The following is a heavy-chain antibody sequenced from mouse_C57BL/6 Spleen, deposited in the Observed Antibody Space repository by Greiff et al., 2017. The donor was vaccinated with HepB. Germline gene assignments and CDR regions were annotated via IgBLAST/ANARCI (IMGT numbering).Heavy chain of an antibody. CDR3: ATSNYYGSSWNY. V-gene: IGHV5-17*01. CDR2: ISSGSSTI. J-gene: IGHJ2*01. D-gene: IGHD1-1*01. CDR1: GFTFSDYG. Sequence: EVNLVESGGGLVKPGGSLKLSCAASGFTFSDYGMHWVRQAPEKGLEWVAYISSGSSTIYYADTVKGRFTISRDNAKNTLFLQMTSLRSEDTAMYYCATSNYYGSSWNYWGQGTTLTVSS.